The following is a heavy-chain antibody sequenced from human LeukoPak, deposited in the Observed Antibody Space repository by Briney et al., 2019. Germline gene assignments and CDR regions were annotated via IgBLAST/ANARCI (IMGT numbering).Heavy chain of an antibody. J-gene: IGHJ4*02. V-gene: IGHV1-69*04. CDR3: ARDRDGYNYDY. CDR1: GGTFSSYA. CDR2: IIPIFGIA. Sequence: SVKVSCKASGGTFSSYAISWVRQAPGQGLERMGRIIPIFGIANYAQKFQGRVTITADKSTSTAYMELSSLRSEDTAVYYCARDRDGYNYDYWGQGTLVTVSS. D-gene: IGHD5-24*01.